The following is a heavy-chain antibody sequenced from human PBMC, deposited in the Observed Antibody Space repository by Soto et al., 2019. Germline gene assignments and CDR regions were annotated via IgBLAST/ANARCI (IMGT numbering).Heavy chain of an antibody. J-gene: IGHJ4*02. D-gene: IGHD1-7*01. Sequence: GGSLRLSCAASGFTFSSYAMSWVRQAPGKGLEWVLAISGGGGSTYYADSVKGRFTISRDNSKNTLYLQMNSLRAEDTAVYYCAKAPNWNYFYFDYWGQGTLVTVSS. CDR3: AKAPNWNYFYFDY. V-gene: IGHV3-23*01. CDR1: GFTFSSYA. CDR2: ISGGGGST.